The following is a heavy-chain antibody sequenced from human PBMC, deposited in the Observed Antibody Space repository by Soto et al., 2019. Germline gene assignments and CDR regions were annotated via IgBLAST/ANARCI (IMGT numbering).Heavy chain of an antibody. CDR1: GFTFSSYA. CDR3: ASPIGPYCSSTSCYIPHYYYGMDV. D-gene: IGHD2-2*02. Sequence: GGSLRLSCAASGFTFSSYAMSWVRQAPGKGLEWVSAISGSGGSTYYADSVKGRFTISRDNSKNTLYLQMNSLRAEDTAVYYCASPIGPYCSSTSCYIPHYYYGMDVWGQGTTVTVSS. J-gene: IGHJ6*02. V-gene: IGHV3-23*01. CDR2: ISGSGGST.